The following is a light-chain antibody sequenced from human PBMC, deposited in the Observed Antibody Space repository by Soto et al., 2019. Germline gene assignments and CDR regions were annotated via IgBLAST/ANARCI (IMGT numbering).Light chain of an antibody. Sequence: IVMTQSPFTLSVSPGERATLSCRASQSVSSNLAWYQQKPGQAPRLLIYGASTRATGIPVRFSGSGSGTEFTLTISSLQSEDFAVYYCQQYNNWPQLTFGGGTKVDIK. V-gene: IGKV3-15*01. CDR3: QQYNNWPQLT. CDR2: GAS. CDR1: QSVSSN. J-gene: IGKJ4*01.